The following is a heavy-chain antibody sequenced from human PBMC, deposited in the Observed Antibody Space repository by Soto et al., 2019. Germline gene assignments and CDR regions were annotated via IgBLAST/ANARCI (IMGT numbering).Heavy chain of an antibody. V-gene: IGHV4-4*02. CDR2: TYHSGTT. J-gene: IGHJ4*02. CDR1: GGSVSSGNW. Sequence: QVQLQESGPGLVKPSGTLSLTCAVSGGSVSSGNWWSWVRQPPGKGLEWIGETYHSGTTNYNPSLKSRATISRDKSKTQISLNLRSVTAADTAVYYCAGHVGVPGTRGFDYWGQGTLVTVSS. D-gene: IGHD6-19*01. CDR3: AGHVGVPGTRGFDY.